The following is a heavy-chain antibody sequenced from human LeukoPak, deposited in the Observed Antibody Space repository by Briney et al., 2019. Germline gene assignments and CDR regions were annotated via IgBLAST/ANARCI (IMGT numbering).Heavy chain of an antibody. J-gene: IGHJ4*02. CDR1: GGSFSGYY. CDR3: ARKSYDILTGSNLFDY. CDR2: INHSGST. V-gene: IGHV4-34*01. Sequence: PSETLSLTCAVYGGSFSGYYWSWIRQPPGKGLEWIGEINHSGSTSYNPSLKSRVTISVDTSKNQFSLKLSSVTAADTAVYYCARKSYDILTGSNLFDYWGQGTLVTVSS. D-gene: IGHD3-9*01.